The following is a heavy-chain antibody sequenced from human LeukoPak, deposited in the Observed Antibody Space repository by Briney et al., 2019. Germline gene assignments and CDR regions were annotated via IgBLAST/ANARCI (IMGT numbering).Heavy chain of an antibody. CDR2: LYPSGST. J-gene: IGHJ4*02. CDR3: ARQTGGRYCSSTSCPGGSDY. CDR1: GYSISSGYY. V-gene: IGHV4-38-2*02. D-gene: IGHD2-2*01. Sequence: SETLSLTCTVSGYSISSGYYWGWIRQPPGKGLEWIGSLYPSGSTYYYPSLKSRATISVDTSKNQFSLKLSSVTAADTAVYYCARQTGGRYCSSTSCPGGSDYWGQGTLVTVSS.